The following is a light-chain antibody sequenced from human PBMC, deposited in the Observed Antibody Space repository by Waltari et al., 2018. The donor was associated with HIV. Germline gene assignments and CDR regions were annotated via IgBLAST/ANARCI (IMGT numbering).Light chain of an antibody. J-gene: IGKJ1*01. Sequence: IVMTQSPDPLTVSLGERATINCKSSPSLLFSSNKKNYLAWYQQKPGQSPKLRIDWASTRHSGVPDRFSGSGSGTDFTLTITGLQPEDVAVYFCQQYYSTPPTFGQGTKVEIK. CDR3: QQYYSTPPT. CDR1: PSLLFSSNKKNY. CDR2: WAS. V-gene: IGKV4-1*01.